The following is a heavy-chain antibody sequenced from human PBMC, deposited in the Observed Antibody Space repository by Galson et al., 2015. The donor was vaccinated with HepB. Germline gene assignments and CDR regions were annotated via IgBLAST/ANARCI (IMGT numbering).Heavy chain of an antibody. Sequence: TLSLTCAVSGGSISSSTYYWGWIRQPPGKGLEWIGSIYYSGSTDYNPSLKSRVTISVDTSKNHFSLRLSSVTAADTAVYYCARRGIDTDAFDFWGQGTMVTVSS. CDR3: ARRGIDTDAFDF. J-gene: IGHJ3*01. D-gene: IGHD3-16*01. CDR2: IYYSGST. V-gene: IGHV4-39*02. CDR1: GGSISSSTYY.